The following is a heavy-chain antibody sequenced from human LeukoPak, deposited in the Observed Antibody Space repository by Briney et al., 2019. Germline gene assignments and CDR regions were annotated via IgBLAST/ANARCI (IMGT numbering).Heavy chain of an antibody. Sequence: SETLSLTCSVSGDSISSGGYYWSWIRQHPGKGLEWIGYISYSGTTSYNASLKSRLTILLDTSKNQFSLNLNSVTAADTAVYYCASHRTGKYYWYFDLWGRGTLVTVSS. CDR1: GDSISSGGYY. CDR3: ASHRTGKYYWYFDL. D-gene: IGHD1-1*01. CDR2: ISYSGTT. J-gene: IGHJ2*01. V-gene: IGHV4-31*03.